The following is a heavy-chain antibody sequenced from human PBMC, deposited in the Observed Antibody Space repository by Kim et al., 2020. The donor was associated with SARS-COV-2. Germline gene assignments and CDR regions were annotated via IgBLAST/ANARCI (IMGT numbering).Heavy chain of an antibody. CDR3: ARGPAKLRGSWGLAAAADY. J-gene: IGHJ4*02. Sequence: SETLSLTCAVYGGSFSGYYWSWIRQPPGKGLEWIGEINHSGSTNYNPSLKSRVTISVDTSKNQFSLKLSSVTAADTAVYYCARGPAKLRGSWGLAAAADYWGQGTLVTVSS. CDR2: INHSGST. V-gene: IGHV4-34*01. D-gene: IGHD2-15*01. CDR1: GGSFSGYY.